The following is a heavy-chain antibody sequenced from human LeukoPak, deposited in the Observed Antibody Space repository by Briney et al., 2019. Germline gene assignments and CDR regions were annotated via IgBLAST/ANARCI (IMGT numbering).Heavy chain of an antibody. V-gene: IGHV5-51*01. Sequence: GESLKISCKGSGYSFTSYWIGWVRQMPGKGLEWMGIIYPGDSDTRYSPSFQGQVTISADKSISTAYLQWSNLKASDTAMYYCARHSEGYCSGGSCPTDAFDIWGQGTMVAVSS. CDR1: GYSFTSYW. J-gene: IGHJ3*02. D-gene: IGHD2-15*01. CDR2: IYPGDSDT. CDR3: ARHSEGYCSGGSCPTDAFDI.